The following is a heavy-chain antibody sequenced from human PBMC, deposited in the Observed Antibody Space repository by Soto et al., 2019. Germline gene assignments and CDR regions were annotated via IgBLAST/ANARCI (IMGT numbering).Heavy chain of an antibody. V-gene: IGHV1-8*02. CDR1: GYTFTSYY. D-gene: IGHD1-26*01. CDR2: MNPNSGNT. J-gene: IGHJ4*02. CDR3: ARERSGSYYG. Sequence: ASVKVSCKASGYTFTSYYMHWVRQAPGQGLEWMGIMNPNSGNTGYAQKFQGRVTMTRNTSISTAYMELSSLRSEDTAVYYCARERSGSYYGWGQGTLVTVSS.